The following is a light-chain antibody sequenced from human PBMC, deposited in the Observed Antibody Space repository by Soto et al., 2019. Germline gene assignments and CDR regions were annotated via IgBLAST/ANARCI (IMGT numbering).Light chain of an antibody. J-gene: IGLJ1*01. CDR2: DVS. V-gene: IGLV2-14*03. CDR1: SSDVGGYKY. CDR3: SSYTSSSSYV. Sequence: QSALTQPASVSGSPGQSITISCTGTSSDVGGYKYVSWYQQYPGKAPKLMIYDVSNRPSGVSNRFSGSKSGNMASLTISGLQAEDEADYYCSSYTSSSSYVFGTGTKLTVL.